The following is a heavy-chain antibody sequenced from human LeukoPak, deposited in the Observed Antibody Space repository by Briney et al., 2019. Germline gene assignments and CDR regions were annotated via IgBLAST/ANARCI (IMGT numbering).Heavy chain of an antibody. CDR3: ARHGSIATGAFTY. J-gene: IGHJ4*02. D-gene: IGHD6-13*01. CDR2: IYYSGST. Sequence: SETLSLTCSVSGGSISRSSYYWGWTGQPPGKGLEWIGSIYYSGSTYYNPSLKSRVTISVDTSRNQFSLKLGSVTAADTAVYYCARHGSIATGAFTYWGQGTLVTVSS. V-gene: IGHV4-39*01. CDR1: GGSISRSSYY.